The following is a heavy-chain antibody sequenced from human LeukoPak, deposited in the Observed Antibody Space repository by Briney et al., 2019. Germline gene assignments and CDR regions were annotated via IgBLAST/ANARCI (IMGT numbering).Heavy chain of an antibody. J-gene: IGHJ6*03. Sequence: PSETLSLTCTVFGGSISSSSYYWGWIRQPPGKGLEWIGSIYYSGSTYYNPSLKSRVTISVDTSKNQFSLKLSSVTAADTAVYYCARVDYDLRYYYYMDVWGKGTTVTVSS. CDR2: IYYSGST. CDR1: GGSISSSSYY. D-gene: IGHD3-3*01. V-gene: IGHV4-39*07. CDR3: ARVDYDLRYYYYMDV.